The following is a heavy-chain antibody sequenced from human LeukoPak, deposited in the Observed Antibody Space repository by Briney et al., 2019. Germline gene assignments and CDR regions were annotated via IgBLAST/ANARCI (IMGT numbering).Heavy chain of an antibody. CDR2: ISGSSTYI. CDR3: ARRATTERGHSYGLDY. J-gene: IGHJ4*02. Sequence: PGGSLRLSCAASGFTFSSYSMNWVRQAPGKGLEWVSSISGSSTYIYYADSVRGRFTVSTDNAKNSLYLQMNSLTAEDTAVYYCARRATTERGHSYGLDYWGQGTLVTVSS. V-gene: IGHV3-21*01. D-gene: IGHD5-18*01. CDR1: GFTFSSYS.